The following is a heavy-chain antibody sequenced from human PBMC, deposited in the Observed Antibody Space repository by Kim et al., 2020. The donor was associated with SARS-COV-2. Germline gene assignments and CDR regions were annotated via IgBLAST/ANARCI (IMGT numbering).Heavy chain of an antibody. CDR3: AGLRTHSFHI. CDR1: GGSISSGDYY. J-gene: IGHJ3*02. CDR2: IYYTEST. Sequence: SETLSLTCIVSGGSISSGDYYWSWIRQSPGTGLEWIGYIYYTESTYYNPSLKSRVTISVDTSENQFSLKLSSVSAADTAVYYCAGLRTHSFHIWGQGTLV. V-gene: IGHV4-30-4*01.